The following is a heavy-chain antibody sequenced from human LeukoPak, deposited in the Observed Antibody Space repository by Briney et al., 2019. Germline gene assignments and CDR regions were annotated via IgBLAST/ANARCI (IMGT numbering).Heavy chain of an antibody. D-gene: IGHD3-3*01. CDR3: ARATTIFGVVSAFDI. CDR2: IKQDGSEK. J-gene: IGHJ3*02. Sequence: GGSLRLSCAASGFTFSSYWMSWVRQAPGKGLEWVANIKQDGSEKSYVYSVKGRFTISRDNAKNSLDLQMNSLRAEDTAVYYCARATTIFGVVSAFDIWGQGTMVTVSS. CDR1: GFTFSSYW. V-gene: IGHV3-7*01.